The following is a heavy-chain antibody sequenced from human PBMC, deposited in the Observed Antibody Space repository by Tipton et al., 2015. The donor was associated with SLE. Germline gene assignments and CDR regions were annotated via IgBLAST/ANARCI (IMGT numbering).Heavy chain of an antibody. CDR2: ISGSGGST. D-gene: IGHD4-17*01. CDR3: AKDDYGDYHFDY. J-gene: IGHJ4*02. V-gene: IGHV3-23*01. Sequence: SLRLSCAASGFTFSGYAMSWVRQAPGKGLEWVSAISGSGGSTYYADSVKGRFTISRDNSKNTLYLQMNSLRAEDTAVYYCAKDDYGDYHFDYWGQGTLVTVSS. CDR1: GFTFSGYA.